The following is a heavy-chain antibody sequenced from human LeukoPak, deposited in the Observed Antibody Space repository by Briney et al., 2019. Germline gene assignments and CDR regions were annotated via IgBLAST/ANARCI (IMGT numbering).Heavy chain of an antibody. J-gene: IGHJ4*02. Sequence: ASVKVSCKASGGTLSSYAISWVRQAPGQGLEWMGGIIPIFGTANYAQKFQGRVTITADEPTSTAYMELSSLRSEDTAVYYCARVGSNGSYFDYWGQGTLVTVSS. CDR3: ARVGSNGSYFDY. CDR1: GGTLSSYA. CDR2: IIPIFGTA. D-gene: IGHD1-26*01. V-gene: IGHV1-69*13.